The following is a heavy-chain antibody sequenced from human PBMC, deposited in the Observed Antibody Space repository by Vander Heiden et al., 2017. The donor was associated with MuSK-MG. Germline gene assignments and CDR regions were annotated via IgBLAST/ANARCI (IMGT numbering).Heavy chain of an antibody. Sequence: QMQLVQSGPEVKKPGTSVKVSCKASGFTFTSSAMQWVRQARGQRLEWIGWIVVGSGNTNYAQKFQERVTMTRDMSTSTAYMELSSLRSEDTAVYYCAAGMGGGYYNVGSCYPEWYFDLWGRGTMVTVSS. V-gene: IGHV1-58*02. CDR1: GFTFTSSA. J-gene: IGHJ2*01. CDR2: IVVGSGNT. D-gene: IGHD2-15*01. CDR3: AAGMGGGYYNVGSCYPEWYFDL.